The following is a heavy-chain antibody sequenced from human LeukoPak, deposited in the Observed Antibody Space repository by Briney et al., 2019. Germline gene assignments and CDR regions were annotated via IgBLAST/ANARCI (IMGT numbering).Heavy chain of an antibody. V-gene: IGHV4-39*02. CDR2: IYYSGST. D-gene: IGHD3-9*01. CDR3: ARSVLRYFDWFVGDYSYHGMDV. Sequence: PSETLSLTCTVSGGSISSSAYFWGWIRQPPGKGLEWVGSIYYSGSTYYNPSLKSRVTISVDTSKNHFSLKLSSVTAADTAVYYCARSVLRYFDWFVGDYSYHGMDVWSQGTTVTVSS. J-gene: IGHJ6*02. CDR1: GGSISSSAYF.